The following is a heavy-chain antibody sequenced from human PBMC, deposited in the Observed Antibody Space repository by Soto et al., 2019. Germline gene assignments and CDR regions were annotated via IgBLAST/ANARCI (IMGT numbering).Heavy chain of an antibody. D-gene: IGHD4-17*01. Sequence: QVQLVQSGAEVKKPGASVKVSCKASGYIFTNYDINWVRQATGQGLEYLRWINPNSGNTGYVQKFKVRVTMTRNTSINTAYMELNSLRSEYTAVYYCAIGIKYGDYSRWFDPWCQGTLVTGSS. CDR3: AIGIKYGDYSRWFDP. CDR2: INPNSGNT. J-gene: IGHJ5*02. CDR1: GYIFTNYD. V-gene: IGHV1-8*01.